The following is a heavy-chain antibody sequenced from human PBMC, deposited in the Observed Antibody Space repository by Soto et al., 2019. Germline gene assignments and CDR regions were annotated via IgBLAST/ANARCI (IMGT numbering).Heavy chain of an antibody. CDR3: THALLWFGEFAFDI. V-gene: IGHV3-15*01. J-gene: IGHJ3*02. CDR1: GFTFSKAW. D-gene: IGHD3-10*01. Sequence: GGSLRLSCAASGFTFSKAWMSWVRQAPGKGLEWVGRIKSKTDGGTTDYAAPVKGRFTISRDDSKNTLYLQMNSLKTEDTAVYYCTHALLWFGEFAFDIWGQGTMVTV. CDR2: IKSKTDGGTT.